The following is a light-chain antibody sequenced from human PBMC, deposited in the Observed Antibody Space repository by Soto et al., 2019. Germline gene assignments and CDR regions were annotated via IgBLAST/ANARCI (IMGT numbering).Light chain of an antibody. J-gene: IGLJ2*01. CDR1: SSDVGGYDY. CDR2: DVN. V-gene: IGLV2-14*01. CDR3: NSYTTSGTVV. Sequence: SALTQPASVSGSPGQSITISCTGTSSDVGGYDYVSWYQQHPHKAPKLMIFDVNNRPSGVSHRFSGSKSGNTASLTISGLQAEDEADYYCNSYTTSGTVVFGGGTKLTVL.